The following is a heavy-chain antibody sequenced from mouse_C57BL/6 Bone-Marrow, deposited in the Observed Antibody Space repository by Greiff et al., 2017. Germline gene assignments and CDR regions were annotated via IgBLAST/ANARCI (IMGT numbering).Heavy chain of an antibody. CDR3: ARGYYGILP. CDR2: INPNNGGT. CDR1: GYTFTDYY. D-gene: IGHD1-1*01. V-gene: IGHV1-26*01. J-gene: IGHJ3*01. Sequence: EVQLQQSGPELVKPGASVKISCKASGYTFTDYYMNWVKQSHGKSLEWIGDINPNNGGTSYNQKFKGKATLTVDKSSSTAYMELRSLTSEDSAVYYCARGYYGILPWGQGTLVTVSA.